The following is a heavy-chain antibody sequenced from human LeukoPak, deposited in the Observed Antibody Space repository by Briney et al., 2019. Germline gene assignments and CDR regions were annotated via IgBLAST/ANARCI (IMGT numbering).Heavy chain of an antibody. CDR1: GFTFSSYS. J-gene: IGHJ3*02. CDR2: ISSSSSTI. Sequence: PGGSLRLSCAASGFTFSSYSMNWVRQAPGKGLEWVSYISSSSSTIYYADSVKGRFTISRDNAKNSLYLQMNSLRAEDTAVYYCARDLHSSSWLKIDAFDIWGQGTMVTVSS. D-gene: IGHD6-13*01. CDR3: ARDLHSSSWLKIDAFDI. V-gene: IGHV3-48*01.